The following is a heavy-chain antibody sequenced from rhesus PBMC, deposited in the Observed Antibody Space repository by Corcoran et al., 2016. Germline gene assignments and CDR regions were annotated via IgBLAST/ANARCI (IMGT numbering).Heavy chain of an antibody. CDR2: IYGRSGST. V-gene: IGHV4-147*01. J-gene: IGHJ6*01. CDR1: GYSISINY. CDR3: ARRPIQRVQLALDS. Sequence: QVQLQESGPGLVKPSETLSLTCAVSGYSISINYWSWIRQPPGKGLEWIGYIYGRSGSTYSNPSLKSRVTISTDTSKNQFSLKLISVTAADTAVYYCARRPIQRVQLALDSWGQGVVVTVSS. D-gene: IGHD5-24*01.